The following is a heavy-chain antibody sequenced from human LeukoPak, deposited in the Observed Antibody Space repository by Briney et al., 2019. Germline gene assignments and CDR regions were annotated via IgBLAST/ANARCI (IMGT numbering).Heavy chain of an antibody. Sequence: GGSLRLSCAASGFTFSSYEMNWVRQAPGKGLEWVSYISSSGSTIYYADSVKGRFTISRDNSKSTLYLQMNSLRAEDTAVYYCAKPSLYYYDTSGYYRYWYFDLWGRGTLVTVSS. D-gene: IGHD3-22*01. V-gene: IGHV3-48*03. J-gene: IGHJ2*01. CDR2: ISSSGSTI. CDR1: GFTFSSYE. CDR3: AKPSLYYYDTSGYYRYWYFDL.